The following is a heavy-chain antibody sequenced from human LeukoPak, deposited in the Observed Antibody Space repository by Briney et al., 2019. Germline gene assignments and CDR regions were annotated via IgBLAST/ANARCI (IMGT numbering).Heavy chain of an antibody. D-gene: IGHD3-22*01. V-gene: IGHV3-30*04. J-gene: IGHJ3*02. CDR2: MSYDGSKK. Sequence: GGSLRLSCAASGFTFSNYAMHWVRQAPGKGLEWVAIMSYDGSKKYYADSVKGRFTISRDKSKNTLYLQMNSLRAEDTAVYYCAREATYYYDSSGSTHLLGDAFDIWGQGTMVTVSS. CDR1: GFTFSNYA. CDR3: AREATYYYDSSGSTHLLGDAFDI.